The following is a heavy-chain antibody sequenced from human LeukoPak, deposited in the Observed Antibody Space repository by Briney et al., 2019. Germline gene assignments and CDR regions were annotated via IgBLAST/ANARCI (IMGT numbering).Heavy chain of an antibody. V-gene: IGHV3-23*01. D-gene: IGHD4-17*01. Sequence: GGSLRLSCAASGFTFSSYAMSWVRQAPGKGLEWVSAISGSGGSIYYAGSVKGRFTISRDNSKNTLYLQMNSLRAEDTAVYYCAKGGPEDYGDYGGGPYYYYYMDVWGKGTTVTVSS. CDR2: ISGSGGSI. CDR1: GFTFSSYA. CDR3: AKGGPEDYGDYGGGPYYYYYMDV. J-gene: IGHJ6*03.